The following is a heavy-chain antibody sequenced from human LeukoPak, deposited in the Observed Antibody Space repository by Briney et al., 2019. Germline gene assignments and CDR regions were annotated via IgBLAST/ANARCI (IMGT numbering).Heavy chain of an antibody. CDR2: IIPIFGTA. CDR3: AAGPIVVVPAARYYFDY. CDR1: GGTFSSYA. J-gene: IGHJ4*02. V-gene: IGHV1-69*05. Sequence: ASVKVSCKASGGTFSSYAISWVRQAPGQGLEWMGGIIPIFGTANYAQKLQGRVTITTDESTSTAYMELSSLRSEDTAVYYCAAGPIVVVPAARYYFDYWGQGTLVTVSS. D-gene: IGHD2-2*01.